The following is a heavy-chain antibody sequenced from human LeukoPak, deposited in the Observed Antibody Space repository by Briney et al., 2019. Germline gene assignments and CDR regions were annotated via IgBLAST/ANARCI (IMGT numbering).Heavy chain of an antibody. Sequence: PGGSLRLSCAASGFTFSTYGMSWVRQAPGKGLEWVSGISGSGGSTYYADSVKGRFTISRDNSKKTLYMQMNSLRAEDTAVYYCAKDRHAPGRYCSSTTCFPFDSWGQGTLVTVSS. CDR2: ISGSGGST. CDR1: GFTFSTYG. CDR3: AKDRHAPGRYCSSTTCFPFDS. D-gene: IGHD2-2*01. V-gene: IGHV3-23*01. J-gene: IGHJ5*01.